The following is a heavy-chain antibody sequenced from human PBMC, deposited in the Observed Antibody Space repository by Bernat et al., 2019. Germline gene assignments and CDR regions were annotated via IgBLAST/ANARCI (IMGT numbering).Heavy chain of an antibody. Sequence: QVQLVQSGAEVKKPGSSVKVSCKASGGTFSSYAISWVRQAPGQGLEWMGRIIPILGIANYAQKFQGRVTITADKSTSTAYMELSSLRSEDTAMYYCARVISRADYSSSSAYYYYYGMDVWGQGTTVTVSS. CDR3: ARVISRADYSSSSAYYYYYGMDV. V-gene: IGHV1-69*04. J-gene: IGHJ6*02. D-gene: IGHD6-6*01. CDR1: GGTFSSYA. CDR2: IIPILGIA.